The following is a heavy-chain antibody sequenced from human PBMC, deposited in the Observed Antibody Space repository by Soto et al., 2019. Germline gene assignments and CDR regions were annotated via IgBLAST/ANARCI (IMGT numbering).Heavy chain of an antibody. J-gene: IGHJ6*02. D-gene: IGHD5-12*01. CDR1: GFTFSSYG. V-gene: IGHV3-33*01. CDR3: ARGSTTGDYYYGMDV. CDR2: IWYDGSNK. Sequence: QVQLVESGGGVVQPGRSLRLSCAASGFTFSSYGMYWVRQAPGKGLEWVAVIWYDGSNKYYADSVKGRFTISRDNSKNTLYLQIKSQRAEDTAMYYCARGSTTGDYYYGMDVWGQGTTVTVSS.